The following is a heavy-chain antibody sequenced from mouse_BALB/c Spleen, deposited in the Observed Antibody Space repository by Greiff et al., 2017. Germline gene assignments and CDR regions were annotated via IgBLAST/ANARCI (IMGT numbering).Heavy chain of an antibody. Sequence: VQLQQSGPELVKPGASVKMSCKASGYTFTSYYMHWVKQRPEQGLEWIGWIDPENGDTEYAPKFQGKATMTADTSSNTAYLQLSSLTSEDTAVYYCNARPYAMDYWGQGTSVTVSS. V-gene: IGHV14-4*02. CDR2: IDPENGDT. J-gene: IGHJ4*01. CDR3: NARPYAMDY. CDR1: GYTFTSYY.